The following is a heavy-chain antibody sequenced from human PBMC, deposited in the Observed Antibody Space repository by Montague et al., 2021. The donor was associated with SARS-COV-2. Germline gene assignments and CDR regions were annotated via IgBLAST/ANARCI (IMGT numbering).Heavy chain of an antibody. CDR1: GGSISSYY. J-gene: IGHJ4*02. CDR2: IYYSGST. CDR3: ARGAPYYDSSGYYFDY. D-gene: IGHD3-22*01. Sequence: SETLSLTCTVSGGSISSYYWSWIRQPPGKGLEWIGYIYYSGSTNYNPSLKSRVTISVDTSKNQFSLKLSSVTAADTAVYYCARGAPYYDSSGYYFDYWGQGTLVTVSS. V-gene: IGHV4-59*01.